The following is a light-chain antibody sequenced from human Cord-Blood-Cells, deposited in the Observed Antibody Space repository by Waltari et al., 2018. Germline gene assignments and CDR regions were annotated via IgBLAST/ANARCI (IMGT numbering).Light chain of an antibody. CDR1: QSLLHSDGKTY. Sequence: DIVMTQPPLSLSVTLVQPASTSSKSSQSLLHSDGKTYLYCDLQKQGQSPQLLIYEVSNRCSGVPDRFSGSGSGTEFTLKISRVEAEDVGVYYCMQSIQLPFTFGPGTKVDIK. CDR3: MQSIQLPFT. V-gene: IGKV2D-29*02. J-gene: IGKJ3*01. CDR2: EVS.